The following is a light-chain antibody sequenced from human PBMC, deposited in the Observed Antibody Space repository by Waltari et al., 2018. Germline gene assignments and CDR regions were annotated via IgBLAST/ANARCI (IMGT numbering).Light chain of an antibody. CDR1: SSNIGNNY. J-gene: IGLJ2*01. Sequence: QSVLTQPPSVSAAPGQKVTISCSGSSSNIGNNYVSWYQQLPGTAPKLLIYANNKRPAGIPDRFSGSQAGTSATLGITGLQTGDEADYYCGTWDSSLSAVVFGGGTKLTVL. CDR3: GTWDSSLSAVV. CDR2: ANN. V-gene: IGLV1-51*01.